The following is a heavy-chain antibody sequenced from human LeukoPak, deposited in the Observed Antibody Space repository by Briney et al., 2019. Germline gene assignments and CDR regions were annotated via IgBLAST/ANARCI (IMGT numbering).Heavy chain of an antibody. V-gene: IGHV3-48*03. CDR3: ARGLGPGPYFDY. CDR1: ALTFSSFE. Sequence: QPGGSLTLSRAPSALTFSSFEMNCVRQAPGERPEWVSYISGSGDTLYYADSVKGRFTISRDNSKNSLYLQMNSLRAEDTAVYYCARGLGPGPYFDYWGQGTLVTVSS. D-gene: IGHD1-14*01. CDR2: ISGSGDTL. J-gene: IGHJ4*02.